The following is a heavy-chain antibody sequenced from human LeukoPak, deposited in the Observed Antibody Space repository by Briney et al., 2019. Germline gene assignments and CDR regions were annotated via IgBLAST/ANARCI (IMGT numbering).Heavy chain of an antibody. V-gene: IGHV4-34*01. CDR2: INHTGST. CDR3: AKEGSSWYVPYYYYMDV. Sequence: GSLRLSCAASGFTFSSYWMSWIRQPPGKGLEWIGEINHTGSTKYNPSLKSRVSISVDTSKNQFSLRLTSVTAADTAVYYCAKEGSSWYVPYYYYMDVWGKGTTVTISS. D-gene: IGHD6-13*01. CDR1: GFTFSSYW. J-gene: IGHJ6*03.